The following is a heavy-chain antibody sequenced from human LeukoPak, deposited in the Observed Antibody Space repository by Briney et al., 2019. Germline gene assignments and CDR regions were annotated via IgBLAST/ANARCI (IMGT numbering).Heavy chain of an antibody. CDR2: INPNSGGT. Sequence: ASVKASCKASGYTFTGYYMHWVRQAPGQGLEWMGWINPNSGGTNYAQKFQGRVTTTRDTSISTAYMELSRLRSDDTAVYYCARDVFVLAALDYWGQGTLVTVSS. J-gene: IGHJ4*02. V-gene: IGHV1-2*02. CDR1: GYTFTGYY. CDR3: ARDVFVLAALDY. D-gene: IGHD6-13*01.